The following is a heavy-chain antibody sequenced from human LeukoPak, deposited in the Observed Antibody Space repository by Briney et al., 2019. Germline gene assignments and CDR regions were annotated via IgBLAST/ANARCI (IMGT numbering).Heavy chain of an antibody. D-gene: IGHD2-15*01. CDR2: ISYDGSDK. J-gene: IGHJ4*02. V-gene: IGHV3-30*18. CDR3: AKDNTPAPFGAIDY. CDR1: GFTFSNSA. Sequence: GGSLRLSCAASGFTFSNSAMHWVRQAPGKGLEWVAVISYDGSDKYYADSVKGRFTISRDNSKNTLYLQMNSLRAEDTAVYYCAKDNTPAPFGAIDYWGQGTLVTVSS.